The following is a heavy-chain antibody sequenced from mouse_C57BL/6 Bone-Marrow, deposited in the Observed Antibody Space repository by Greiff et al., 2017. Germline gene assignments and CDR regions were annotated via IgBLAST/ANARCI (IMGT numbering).Heavy chain of an antibody. J-gene: IGHJ4*01. Sequence: QVQLKQPGAELVMPGASVKLSCKASGYTFTSYWMHWVKQRPGQGLEWIGEIDPSDSYTNYNQKFKGKSTLTVDKSSSTAYMQLSSLTSEDSAVYDCARITTVVATDYAMDYWGQGTSVTVSS. D-gene: IGHD1-1*01. CDR2: IDPSDSYT. CDR1: GYTFTSYW. V-gene: IGHV1-69*01. CDR3: ARITTVVATDYAMDY.